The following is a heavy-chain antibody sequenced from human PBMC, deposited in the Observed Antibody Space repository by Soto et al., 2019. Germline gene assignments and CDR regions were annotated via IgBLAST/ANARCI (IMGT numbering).Heavy chain of an antibody. CDR2: IYYSGST. D-gene: IGHD3-10*01. CDR1: GGSISSYY. V-gene: IGHV4-59*01. J-gene: IGHJ1*01. CDR3: ASLSDEGPGPKFQH. Sequence: SETLSLTCTVSGGSISSYYWSWIRQPPGKGLEWIGYIYYSGSTNYNPSLKSRVTISVDTSKNQFSLKLSSVTAADTAVYYCASLSDEGPGPKFQHWGQGTLVTVSS.